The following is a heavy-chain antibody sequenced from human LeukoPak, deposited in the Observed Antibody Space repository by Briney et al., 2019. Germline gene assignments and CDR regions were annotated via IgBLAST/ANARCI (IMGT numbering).Heavy chain of an antibody. V-gene: IGHV3-23*01. Sequence: GGSLRLSCAASGFTFSSYGMSWVRQAPGKGLEWVSAINGSGGSTYYADSVKGRFTISRDNSKNTLYLQMNSLRAEDTAVYYCAKDRVDIVVVVAALGPVGFDYWGQGTLVTVSS. J-gene: IGHJ4*02. CDR3: AKDRVDIVVVVAALGPVGFDY. CDR2: INGSGGST. D-gene: IGHD2-15*01. CDR1: GFTFSSYG.